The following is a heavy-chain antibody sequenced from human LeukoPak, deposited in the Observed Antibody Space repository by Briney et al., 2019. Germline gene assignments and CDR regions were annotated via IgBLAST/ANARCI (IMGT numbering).Heavy chain of an antibody. CDR2: IYHSGIT. J-gene: IGHJ4*02. D-gene: IGHD6-13*01. V-gene: IGHV4-59*08. CDR3: ARRYSSSWNFDY. CDR1: GGSISSYY. Sequence: SETLSLTCTVSGGSISSYYWSWIRQPPGKGLEWIGSIYHSGITYYNPSLKSRVTISVDTSKNQFSLKLSSVTAADTAVYYCARRYSSSWNFDYWGQGTLVTVSS.